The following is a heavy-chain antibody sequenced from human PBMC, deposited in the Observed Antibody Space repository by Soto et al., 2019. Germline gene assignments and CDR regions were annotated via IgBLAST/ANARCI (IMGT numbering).Heavy chain of an antibody. D-gene: IGHD3-10*01. CDR2: ISWNSGSI. J-gene: IGHJ5*02. Sequence: SLRLSCAASGFTFDDYGIHWVRQAPGKGLEWVSGISWNSGSIGYADSVKGRFTISRDNAKNSLYLQMNSLRAEDTALYYCAKVRGSGSYYSEGFDPWGQGTLVTVSS. CDR3: AKVRGSGSYYSEGFDP. CDR1: GFTFDDYG. V-gene: IGHV3-9*01.